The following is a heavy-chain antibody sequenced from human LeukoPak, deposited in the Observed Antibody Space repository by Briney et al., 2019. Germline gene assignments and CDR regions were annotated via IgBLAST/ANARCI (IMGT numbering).Heavy chain of an antibody. CDR1: GVSIISTNW. CDR3: TRGRWFDP. Sequence: SGTLSLTCAVSGVSIISTNWWSWVRQPPGKGLEWIGEIYHSGSTIYNPSLKSRVTISVDQSKNQFSLKLSSVTAADTAVYYCTRGRWFDPWGQGTLVTVSS. J-gene: IGHJ5*02. V-gene: IGHV4-4*02. CDR2: IYHSGST.